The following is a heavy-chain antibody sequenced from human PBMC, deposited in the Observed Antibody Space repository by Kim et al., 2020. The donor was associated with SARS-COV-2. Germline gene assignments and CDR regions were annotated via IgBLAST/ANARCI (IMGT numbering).Heavy chain of an antibody. V-gene: IGHV3-23*01. J-gene: IGHJ4*02. CDR3: AKGLYPFGYSYRSGFDY. CDR2: ISGSGGST. D-gene: IGHD5-18*01. Sequence: GGSLRLSCAASGFTFSSYAMSWVRQAPGKGLEWVSAISGSGGSTYYADSVKGRFTISRDNSKNTLYLQMNSLRAEDTAVYYCAKGLYPFGYSYRSGFDYWGQGTLVTVSS. CDR1: GFTFSSYA.